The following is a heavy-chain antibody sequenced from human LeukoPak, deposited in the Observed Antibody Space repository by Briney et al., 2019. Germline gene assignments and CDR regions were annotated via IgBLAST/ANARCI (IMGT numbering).Heavy chain of an antibody. CDR3: ARDSRQFGSYPAR. J-gene: IGHJ4*02. CDR1: KFTFSSFA. V-gene: IGHV3-30-3*01. CDR2: ISYDGSNK. D-gene: IGHD3-16*02. Sequence: PGGSLRLSCAASKFTFSSFAIHWVRQAPGKGLEGVAVISYDGSNKYYADSVKGRFTISRDNSKNTLYLQMNSLRAEDTAVYYCARDSRQFGSYPARWGQGTLVTVSS.